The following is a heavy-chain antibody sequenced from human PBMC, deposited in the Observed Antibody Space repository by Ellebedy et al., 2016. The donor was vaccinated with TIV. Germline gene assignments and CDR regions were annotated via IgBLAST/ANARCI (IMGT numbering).Heavy chain of an antibody. J-gene: IGHJ4*02. CDR3: ARQYNYGTSGYYVDY. V-gene: IGHV4-59*08. D-gene: IGHD3-22*01. Sequence: MPSETLSLTCSVSGGSINSYYWTWIRQPPGKGLEWIGYIYHNGNTNYNPSLKSRVTISVDTSKNQFSLKLSSVTAADTAVYYCARQYNYGTSGYYVDYWGQGTLLTVSS. CDR2: IYHNGNT. CDR1: GGSINSYY.